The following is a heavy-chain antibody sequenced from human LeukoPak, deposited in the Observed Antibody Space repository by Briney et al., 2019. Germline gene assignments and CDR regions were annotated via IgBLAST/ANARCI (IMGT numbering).Heavy chain of an antibody. CDR3: ARNSNFWVIPPLDAFDI. CDR1: EYTFTGYY. Sequence: ASVKVSCKASEYTFTGYYMHWVRQAPGQGLEWMGWINPNSGGTNYAQKFQGRVTMTRDTSISTAYMELSRLRSDDTAVYYCARNSNFWVIPPLDAFDIWGQGTMVTVSS. CDR2: INPNSGGT. V-gene: IGHV1-2*02. J-gene: IGHJ3*02. D-gene: IGHD3-3*01.